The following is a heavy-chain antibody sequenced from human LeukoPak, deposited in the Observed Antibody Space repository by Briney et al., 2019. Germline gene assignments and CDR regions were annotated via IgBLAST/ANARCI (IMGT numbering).Heavy chain of an antibody. J-gene: IGHJ4*02. CDR2: IYYSGST. CDR1: GGSFSGYY. V-gene: IGHV4-59*01. Sequence: PSETLSLTCAVYGGSFSGYYWSWIRQPPGKGLEWIGYIYYSGSTNYNPSLKSRVTISVDTSKNQFSLKLSSVTAADTAVYYCARSRPGLYYDIYFDYWGQGTLVTVSS. D-gene: IGHD3-9*01. CDR3: ARSRPGLYYDIYFDY.